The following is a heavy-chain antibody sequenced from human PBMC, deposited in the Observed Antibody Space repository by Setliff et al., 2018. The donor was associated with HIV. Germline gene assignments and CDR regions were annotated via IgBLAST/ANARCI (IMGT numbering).Heavy chain of an antibody. CDR2: ISSSSSYI. J-gene: IGHJ5*02. CDR3: VKSAS. Sequence: GGSLRLSCAASGFTFSSYSMNWVRQAPGKGLEWVSSISSSSSYIYYADSVKGRFTVSRDYSKNTIYLQMSSLRAEDSAVYYCVKSASWGQGTLVTVSS. CDR1: GFTFSSYS. V-gene: IGHV3-21*04.